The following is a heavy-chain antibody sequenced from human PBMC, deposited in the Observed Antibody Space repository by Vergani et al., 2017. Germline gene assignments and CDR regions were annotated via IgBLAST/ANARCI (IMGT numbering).Heavy chain of an antibody. D-gene: IGHD6-13*01. CDR2: ISAYNGNT. Sequence: QVQLVQSGAEVKKPGASVKVPCKASGYTFTSYDISWVRQAPGQGLEWMGWISAYNGNTNYAQKLQGRVTMTTDTSTSTAYMELRSLRSDDTAVYYCAREGLAAAGNYYYYYGMDVWGQGTTVTVSS. CDR3: AREGLAAAGNYYYYYGMDV. V-gene: IGHV1-18*01. CDR1: GYTFTSYD. J-gene: IGHJ6*02.